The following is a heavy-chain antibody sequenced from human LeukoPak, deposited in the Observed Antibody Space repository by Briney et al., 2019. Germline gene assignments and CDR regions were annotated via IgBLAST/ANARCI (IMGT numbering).Heavy chain of an antibody. CDR3: ATGGYSYGYRFDY. CDR2: ISSSGGST. V-gene: IGHV3-23*01. CDR1: GFTFSSYA. Sequence: PGGSLRLSCAASGFTFSSYAMSWVRQAPGKGLEWVSAISSSGGSTYYADSVKGRFTISRDNSKNTLYLQMSSLRAEDTAVYYCATGGYSYGYRFDYWGQGTLVTVSS. D-gene: IGHD5-18*01. J-gene: IGHJ4*02.